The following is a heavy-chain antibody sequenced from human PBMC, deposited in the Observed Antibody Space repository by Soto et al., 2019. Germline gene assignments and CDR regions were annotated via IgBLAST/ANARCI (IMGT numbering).Heavy chain of an antibody. CDR2: ISYDGSNK. D-gene: IGHD3-22*01. CDR1: GFTFSSYG. V-gene: IGHV3-30*18. Sequence: PGGSLRLSCAASGFTFSSYGMHWVRQAPGKGLEWAAVISYDGSNKYYADSVKGRFTISRDNSKNTLYLQMNSLRAEDTALYYCAKGDKYYYDSSGYYHQGIDYWGQGTLVTVSS. J-gene: IGHJ4*02. CDR3: AKGDKYYYDSSGYYHQGIDY.